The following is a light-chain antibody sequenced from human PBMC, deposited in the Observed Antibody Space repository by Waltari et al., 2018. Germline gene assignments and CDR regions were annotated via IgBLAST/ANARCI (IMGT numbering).Light chain of an antibody. CDR2: AVS. CDR3: SSYVSGSTLKM. Sequence: QSALTQPASVSGSPGQSITLSCTGTNNDIGGYDYVSWYQQHPGKAPKLLIYAVSDRPSGVSIRFSGSKSGNTASLTISGLQTEDEADYYCSSYVSGSTLKMFGGGTKLTVL. CDR1: NNDIGGYDY. J-gene: IGLJ3*02. V-gene: IGLV2-14*01.